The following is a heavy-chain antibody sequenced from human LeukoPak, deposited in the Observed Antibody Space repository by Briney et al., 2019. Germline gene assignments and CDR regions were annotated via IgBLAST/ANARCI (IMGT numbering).Heavy chain of an antibody. CDR1: GYSISSGYY. D-gene: IGHD2/OR15-2a*01. Sequence: SETLSLTCAVSGYSISSGYYWGWIRQPPGKGLEYIRSTHHSGSSYYNPPLQSRVTLSVDTSNNHFSLRLTSVTAADTAVYYCARHTNNYILRPFDDWGQGILVTVSS. V-gene: IGHV4-38-2*01. J-gene: IGHJ4*02. CDR3: ARHTNNYILRPFDD. CDR2: THHSGSS.